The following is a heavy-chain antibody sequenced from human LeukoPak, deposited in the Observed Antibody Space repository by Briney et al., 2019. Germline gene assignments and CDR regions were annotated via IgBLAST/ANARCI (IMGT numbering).Heavy chain of an antibody. CDR3: ARDPAGSGFAFDS. Sequence: GGSLRLSCAASGLTFSSHWMHWVRQAPGKGLEWVAFIWSDGSNKYYADSVKGRFTISRDNSVDTLYLQMNSLRVEDTAVYYCARDPAGSGFAFDSWGQGALVTVSS. CDR2: IWSDGSNK. J-gene: IGHJ4*02. D-gene: IGHD1-1*01. CDR1: GLTFSSHW. V-gene: IGHV3-33*08.